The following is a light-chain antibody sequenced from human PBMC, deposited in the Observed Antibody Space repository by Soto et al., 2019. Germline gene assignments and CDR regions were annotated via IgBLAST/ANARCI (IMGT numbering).Light chain of an antibody. CDR2: KAS. J-gene: IGKJ1*01. CDR3: QQYKCYAPK. V-gene: IGKV1-5*03. CDR1: QTISSW. Sequence: DILVTQPLDTLSITLCNIVTITFRASQTISSWLAWYQQKPGKAPKLLIYKASTLKSGAPSRFSGSGSGTEFTLTISSLQPDDFATYFCQQYKCYAPKFAQGGKVDI.